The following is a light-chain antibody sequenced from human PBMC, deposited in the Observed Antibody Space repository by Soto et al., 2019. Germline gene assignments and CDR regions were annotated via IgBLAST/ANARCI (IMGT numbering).Light chain of an antibody. Sequence: AIPLTQSPSSLSASVGDRVTITCRASQDITSALAWYQQKPGKAPNLLIYAASSLKSGVPSRFSGSGSGTDSPPTISTLQPEVFEIYSCQQFNIYATPFGKGTRLEPK. CDR2: AAS. V-gene: IGKV1-13*02. CDR1: QDITSA. CDR3: QQFNIYATP. J-gene: IGKJ5*01.